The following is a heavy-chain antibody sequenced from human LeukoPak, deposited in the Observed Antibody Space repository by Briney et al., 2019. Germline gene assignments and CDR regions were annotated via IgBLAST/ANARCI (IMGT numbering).Heavy chain of an antibody. CDR1: GYTFTGYY. J-gene: IGHJ6*03. CDR2: INPNSGGT. V-gene: IGHV1-2*02. CDR3: ARGPPGVRDFDYYYYYMDV. D-gene: IGHD3-9*01. Sequence: GASVKVSCKASGYTFTGYYMHWVRQAPGQGLEWMGWINPNSGGTNYAQKFQGRVTMTRDTSISTAYMELSRLRSDDTAVYYCARGPPGVRDFDYYYYYMDVWGKGTTVTISS.